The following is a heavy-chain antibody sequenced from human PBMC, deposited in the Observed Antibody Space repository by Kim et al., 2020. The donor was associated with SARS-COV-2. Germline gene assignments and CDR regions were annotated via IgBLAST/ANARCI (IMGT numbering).Heavy chain of an antibody. D-gene: IGHD6-25*01. V-gene: IGHV3-74*01. CDR1: GFTFSSYW. Sequence: GGSLRLSCAASGFTFSSYWMHWVRQAPGKGLVWVSRINPDGSDTAYAASVKGRFIISRDNAKNTLSLQMSSLRAEDTAVYYCTRDSFQAAYYYGMDVWG. J-gene: IGHJ6*02. CDR2: INPDGSDT. CDR3: TRDSFQAAYYYGMDV.